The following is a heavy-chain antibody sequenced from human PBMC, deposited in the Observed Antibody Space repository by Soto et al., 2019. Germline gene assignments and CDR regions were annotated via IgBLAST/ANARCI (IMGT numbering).Heavy chain of an antibody. J-gene: IGHJ4*02. D-gene: IGHD3-9*01. Sequence: QLQLQESGPGLVKPSETLSLTCTVSGGSISSSSYYWGWIRQTPRKGLEWIGSIYYSGTTYYNPSFKSRVTLFLVTSMNHFSLKMSSVTAADTAVYYCARHDWAKPFDYWVQGTLVTVSS. CDR2: IYYSGTT. CDR1: GGSISSSSYY. CDR3: ARHDWAKPFDY. V-gene: IGHV4-39*01.